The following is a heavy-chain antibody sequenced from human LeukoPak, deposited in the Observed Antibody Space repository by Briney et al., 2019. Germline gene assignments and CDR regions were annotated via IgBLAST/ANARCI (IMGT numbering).Heavy chain of an antibody. Sequence: GGSLRLSCAASGFTFDDYAMSWVRQAPGKGLEWVSGINWNGGSTGYADSVKGRFTISRDNAKNSLYLQMNSLRAEDTAVYYCARDMSSGYDFDYWGQGTLVTVSS. V-gene: IGHV3-20*04. J-gene: IGHJ4*02. D-gene: IGHD5-12*01. CDR2: INWNGGST. CDR1: GFTFDDYA. CDR3: ARDMSSGYDFDY.